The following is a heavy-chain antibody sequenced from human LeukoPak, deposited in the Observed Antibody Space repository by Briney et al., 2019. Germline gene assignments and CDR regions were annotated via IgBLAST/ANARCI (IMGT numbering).Heavy chain of an antibody. D-gene: IGHD2-2*01. Sequence: GGSLRLSCAASGFTFSSYAMSWVRQAPGKGLEWVSGISGSGGRTYYADSVKGRFTISRDNSKNTLYLQMNSLRAEDTAVYYCAREDIVVVPAAPGPGGWFDPWGQGTLVTVSS. J-gene: IGHJ5*02. CDR2: ISGSGGRT. CDR1: GFTFSSYA. CDR3: AREDIVVVPAAPGPGGWFDP. V-gene: IGHV3-23*01.